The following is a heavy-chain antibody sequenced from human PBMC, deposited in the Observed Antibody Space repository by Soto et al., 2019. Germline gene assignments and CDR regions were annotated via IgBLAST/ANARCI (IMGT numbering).Heavy chain of an antibody. CDR1: GGSMSSNY. V-gene: IGHV4-59*01. D-gene: IGHD4-17*01. Sequence: SETLSLTCTVSGGSMSSNYWTWIRQSPGKGLEWIGYIYYTGSTKYNPSLKSRVTISLDTSKNQFSLRLTSVTSADTAVYYRARGGSYGDFFDYWGQGAQVTV. J-gene: IGHJ4*02. CDR2: IYYTGST. CDR3: ARGGSYGDFFDY.